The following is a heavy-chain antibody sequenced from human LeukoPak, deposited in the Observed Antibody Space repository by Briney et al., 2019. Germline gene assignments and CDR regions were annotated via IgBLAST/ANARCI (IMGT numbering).Heavy chain of an antibody. CDR2: VSGSGDRM. J-gene: IGHJ4*02. V-gene: IGHV3-23*01. Sequence: TGGSLRLSCAASGFTSSSYALNWVRQAPGKGLEWVATVSGSGDRMYHADSVKGRFTISRDNSKNTIYLQMNSLRAEDTALYYCANAAAAPGFDFWGQGTLVTVSS. CDR1: GFTSSSYA. D-gene: IGHD6-13*01. CDR3: ANAAAAPGFDF.